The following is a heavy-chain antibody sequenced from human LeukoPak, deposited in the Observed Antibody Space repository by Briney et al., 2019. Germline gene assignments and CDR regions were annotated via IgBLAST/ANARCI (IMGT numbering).Heavy chain of an antibody. CDR3: ASALWFGYLDY. V-gene: IGHV3-30*04. CDR1: GFTFSSYA. D-gene: IGHD3-10*01. Sequence: GGSLRLSCAASGFTFSSYAMSWVRQAPGKGLEWVAAISYDGSKRYYADSVKGRFTISRDNSKNTVYLQMDSLRAEDTAVYYCASALWFGYLDYWGQGTLVTVSS. CDR2: ISYDGSKR. J-gene: IGHJ4*02.